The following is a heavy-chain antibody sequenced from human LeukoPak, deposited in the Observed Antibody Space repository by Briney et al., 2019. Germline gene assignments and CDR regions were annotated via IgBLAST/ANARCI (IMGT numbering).Heavy chain of an antibody. CDR1: GFTFSSYS. Sequence: PGGSLRLSCAASGFTFSSYSMNWVRQAPGKGLEWVAFIRYDGSNKYYADSVKGRFTISRDNSKNTLYLQMNSLRTEDTAVYYCAKDAQQWLSNWFDPWGQGTLVTVSS. D-gene: IGHD6-19*01. J-gene: IGHJ5*02. CDR2: IRYDGSNK. CDR3: AKDAQQWLSNWFDP. V-gene: IGHV3-30*02.